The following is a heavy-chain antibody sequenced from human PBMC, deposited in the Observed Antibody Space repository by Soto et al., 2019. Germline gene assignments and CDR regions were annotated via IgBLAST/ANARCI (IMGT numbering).Heavy chain of an antibody. J-gene: IGHJ6*02. CDR2: IKQDGSEK. D-gene: IGHD6-13*01. V-gene: IGHV3-7*03. CDR3: ARDLGLVAAGRGYYYYYGMDV. CDR1: GFSLSSYW. Sequence: EVQVVESGGGLVQPGGSLRLSCAASGFSLSSYWMSWVRQAPGKGLEWVANIKQDGSEKYYVDSVKGRFTISRDNARNLLSLQMNSLRAEDTAVYYCARDLGLVAAGRGYYYYYGMDVWGQGTTVTVSS.